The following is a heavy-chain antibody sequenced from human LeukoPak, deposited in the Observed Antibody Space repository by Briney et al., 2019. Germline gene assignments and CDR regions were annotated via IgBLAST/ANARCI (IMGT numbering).Heavy chain of an antibody. J-gene: IGHJ6*02. V-gene: IGHV3-23*01. D-gene: IGHD3-16*01. CDR3: ARNQQLGGHSYYYYGMDV. CDR2: IVASGDNT. Sequence: GGSLRLSCAASGFTFNNYAMHWVRQAPGKGLEWVSAIVASGDNTHYADSVKGRFIISRDNSKNTLFLQMNSLGAEDTAVYYCARNQQLGGHSYYYYGMDVWGQGTTVTVSS. CDR1: GFTFNNYA.